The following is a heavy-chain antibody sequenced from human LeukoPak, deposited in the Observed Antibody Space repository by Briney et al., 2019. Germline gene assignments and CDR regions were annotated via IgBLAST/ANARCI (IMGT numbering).Heavy chain of an antibody. CDR3: ARDAD. CDR2: IKRDGSAI. J-gene: IGHJ4*02. Sequence: GGSLRLSCEASGFIFSKYWMTWVRQAPGKGLEWVANIKRDGSAIHYVDSVKGRFTISRDNAKNSLYLQMDSLRAEDTAVYYCARDADWGQGTLVTVSS. V-gene: IGHV3-7*01. CDR1: GFIFSKYW.